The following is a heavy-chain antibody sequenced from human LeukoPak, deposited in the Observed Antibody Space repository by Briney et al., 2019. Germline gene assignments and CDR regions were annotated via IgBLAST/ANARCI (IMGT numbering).Heavy chain of an antibody. CDR3: AKGGSGSYSLDAFDI. CDR1: GFTFDDYA. V-gene: IGHV3-9*03. J-gene: IGHJ3*02. CDR2: IRWDSGTI. Sequence: GGSLRLSCAASGFTFDDYAMHWVRQAPGKGLGWVSGIRWDSGTIGYADSVKGRFTISRDNAKNSLYLQMNSLRAEDMALYYCAKGGSGSYSLDAFDIWAKGQWSPSLQ. D-gene: IGHD1-26*01.